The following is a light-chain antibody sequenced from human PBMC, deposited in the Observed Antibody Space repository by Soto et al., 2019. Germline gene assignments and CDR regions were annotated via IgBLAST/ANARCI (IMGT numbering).Light chain of an antibody. J-gene: IGKJ1*01. CDR2: AAA. Sequence: DIQMTQSPSSLSASVGDRVTITCRASQSITTYLNWYQQTSGEAPKLLIYAAARLQTGVPSRFSGSGSGTDFTLTISSLQPEDFATYYCQQYNSYQWTFGQGTKVEIK. CDR3: QQYNSYQWT. V-gene: IGKV1-39*01. CDR1: QSITTY.